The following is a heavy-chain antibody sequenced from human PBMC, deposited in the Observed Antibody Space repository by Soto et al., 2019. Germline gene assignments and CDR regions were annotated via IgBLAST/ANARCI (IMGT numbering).Heavy chain of an antibody. CDR2: MFHSGVS. Sequence: SETLSLTCTVSGASISGHYWGWIRQPPGKGLEWVLYMFHSGVSFYNASLRSRISISVDTSKNQISLTLNSVTAADTAVYYCAKVGPKNYFYYAIDVWGQGTTVTVSS. V-gene: IGHV4-59*11. CDR1: GASISGHY. CDR3: AKVGPKNYFYYAIDV. J-gene: IGHJ6*02.